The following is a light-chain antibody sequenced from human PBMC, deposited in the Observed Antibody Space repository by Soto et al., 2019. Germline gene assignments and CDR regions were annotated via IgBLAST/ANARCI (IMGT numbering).Light chain of an antibody. V-gene: IGKV3D-20*02. Sequence: EIVLTPSPGTLSFSPVERSTLSCRASQSVSRTYLAWYQQKPVQALRLLIYATSSRATGIPDRFSGSGSGTDFTLTISSLEPEDFAVYYCQNRSNWPITFGQGTRLEIK. CDR2: ATS. J-gene: IGKJ5*01. CDR1: QSVSRTY. CDR3: QNRSNWPIT.